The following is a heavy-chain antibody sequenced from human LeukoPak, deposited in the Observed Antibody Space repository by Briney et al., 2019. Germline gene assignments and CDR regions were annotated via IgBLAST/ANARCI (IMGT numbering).Heavy chain of an antibody. CDR3: ARSIIIVPNTSYYYYYMDV. Sequence: ASVKVSCKASGYTFTSHALHWVRQAPGESLEWMACINGATGQTQYSQKFQARVTLTRDTSANTAYMELSSLRSEDTALYYCARSIIIVPNTSYYYYYMDVWGQGTTVTVSS. CDR1: GYTFTSHA. CDR2: INGATGQT. V-gene: IGHV1-3*01. J-gene: IGHJ6*02. D-gene: IGHD2/OR15-2a*01.